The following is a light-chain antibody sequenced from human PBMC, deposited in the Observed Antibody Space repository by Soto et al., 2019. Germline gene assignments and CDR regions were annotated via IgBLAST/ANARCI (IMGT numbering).Light chain of an antibody. CDR1: SGDVFAYNY. J-gene: IGLJ3*02. Sequence: QSALTQPASVSGSPGQSITISCTGTSGDVFAYNYVSWYQQYPGKAPKLMIYEVNNRPSGVSYRFSGSKSGNTASLTISGLQAEDEADYYCSSYTDRSTNTWVFGGVTKLTVL. CDR3: SSYTDRSTNTWV. CDR2: EVN. V-gene: IGLV2-14*01.